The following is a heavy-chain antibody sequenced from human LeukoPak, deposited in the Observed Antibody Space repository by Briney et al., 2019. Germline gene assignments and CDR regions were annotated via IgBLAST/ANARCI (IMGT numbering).Heavy chain of an antibody. CDR1: GLTFRTHW. J-gene: IGHJ4*02. CDR2: IKADGSEI. D-gene: IGHD1-26*01. CDR3: ANVWEFGY. Sequence: GGSLRLSCAVSGLTFRTHWMDWVRQAPGQGLEWVATIKADGSEIYYSESVRGRFTISRDNTKNSLYLQMNGLRAEDTAVYYCANVWEFGYWGQGTLVSVSS. V-gene: IGHV3-7*01.